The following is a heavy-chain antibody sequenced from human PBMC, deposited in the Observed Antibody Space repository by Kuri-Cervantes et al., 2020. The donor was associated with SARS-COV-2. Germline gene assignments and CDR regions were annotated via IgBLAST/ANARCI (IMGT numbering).Heavy chain of an antibody. V-gene: IGHV3-21*01. D-gene: IGHD3-3*01. CDR3: ALESHSPYYMDV. J-gene: IGHJ6*03. Sequence: GGSLRLSCAASGFTFSSYSMNWVRQAPGKGLEWVSSISSSSYIYYADSVKGRFTISRDNAKNSLYLQMNSLRAEDTAVYYCALESHSPYYMDVWGKGTTVTVSS. CDR2: ISSSSYI. CDR1: GFTFSSYS.